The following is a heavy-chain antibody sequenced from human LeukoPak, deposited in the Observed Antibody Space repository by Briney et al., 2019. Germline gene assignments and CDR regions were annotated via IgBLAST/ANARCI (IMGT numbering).Heavy chain of an antibody. D-gene: IGHD1-26*01. CDR3: ARTQSQGGSYRYYFGY. CDR2: IYYISNT. Sequence: SETLSLTCTVSGASVGSAGYYWSWIRQPPGGGREWIGYIYYISNTNYNPSLKSRVTMSVDPSKNQFSLKLNSVTAADTAVYYCARTQSQGGSYRYYFGYWGQGTLVTVSS. CDR1: GASVGSAGYY. J-gene: IGHJ4*02. V-gene: IGHV4-61*08.